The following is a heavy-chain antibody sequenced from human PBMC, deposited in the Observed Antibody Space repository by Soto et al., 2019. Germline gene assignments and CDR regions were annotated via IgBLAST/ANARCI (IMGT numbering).Heavy chain of an antibody. CDR1: GGTFSSYA. CDR2: FIPVYRTL. CDR3: ATGVIWIGYFTVDS. D-gene: IGHD3-3*01. J-gene: IGHJ4*02. Sequence: PVKVSCKASGGTFSSYAMSWVRQAPGQGLEWLGGFIPVYRTLNYAQKFQGRVTITADESTGTAYMTLSSLASDDTAVYYCATGVIWIGYFTVDSWGQGTRVTVS. V-gene: IGHV1-69*13.